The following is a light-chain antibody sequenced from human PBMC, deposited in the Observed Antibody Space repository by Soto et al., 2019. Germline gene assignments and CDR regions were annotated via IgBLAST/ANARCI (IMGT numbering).Light chain of an antibody. CDR2: EVS. CDR1: SSDVGGYNY. Sequence: LTQPPSASGSPGQSVTISCTGTSSDVGGYNYVSWYQQHPGKAPKLMIYEVSKRPSGVPDRFSGSKSGNPASLTVSGLQAEDEADYYCSSYAASNNYIFGTGTKVTVL. V-gene: IGLV2-8*01. J-gene: IGLJ1*01. CDR3: SSYAASNNYI.